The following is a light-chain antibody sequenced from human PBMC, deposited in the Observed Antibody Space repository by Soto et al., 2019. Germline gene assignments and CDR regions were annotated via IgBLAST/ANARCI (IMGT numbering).Light chain of an antibody. Sequence: DIQMTQSPSTLSASVGDRVTITCRASQSIRSWLAWYQQKPGKAPKLLIYKASSLESGVPTRFSGSGSGTEFTLTISSLQPDDFATYYCQQYNSYSLTFGGGTKVEIK. CDR1: QSIRSW. CDR2: KAS. V-gene: IGKV1-5*03. CDR3: QQYNSYSLT. J-gene: IGKJ4*01.